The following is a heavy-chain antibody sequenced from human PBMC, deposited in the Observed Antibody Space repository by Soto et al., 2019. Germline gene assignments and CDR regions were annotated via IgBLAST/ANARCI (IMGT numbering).Heavy chain of an antibody. Sequence: SETLSLTCTVSGGSLTKYYWSWIRQPAGKGLEWIGRISTSGNVVSKASLRSRLTMSVDTSKNQFSLRLTSVTAADTAAYYCARDNNDFWSLYPLAFDYWGQGALVTVSS. D-gene: IGHD3-3*01. CDR1: GGSLTKYY. J-gene: IGHJ4*02. CDR2: ISTSGNV. V-gene: IGHV4-4*07. CDR3: ARDNNDFWSLYPLAFDY.